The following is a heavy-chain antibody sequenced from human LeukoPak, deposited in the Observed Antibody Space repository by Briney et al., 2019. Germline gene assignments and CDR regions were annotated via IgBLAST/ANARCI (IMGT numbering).Heavy chain of an antibody. V-gene: IGHV3-30*18. Sequence: GGSLRLSCAASGFTFSSYGMHWVRQAPGKGLEWVAVISYDGSNKYYADSVKGRFTISRDNPKNTLYLQMNSLRAEDTAVYYCAKVRQLWPPSYYFDYWGQGTLVTVSS. CDR3: AKVRQLWPPSYYFDY. CDR2: ISYDGSNK. J-gene: IGHJ4*02. D-gene: IGHD5-18*01. CDR1: GFTFSSYG.